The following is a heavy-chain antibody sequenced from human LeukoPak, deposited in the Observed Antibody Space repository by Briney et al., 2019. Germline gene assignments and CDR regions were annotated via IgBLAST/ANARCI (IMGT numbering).Heavy chain of an antibody. Sequence: PGGSLRLSWVASGSTFGTYCMHWVRKAPCKGLEWVVVMSHDGGIEKYADSVKGRFTISRDNSKNTLYLQMNSLRAEDTAVYYCARDYGGYWGQGTLVTVSS. J-gene: IGHJ4*02. V-gene: IGHV3-30*03. CDR2: MSHDGGIE. D-gene: IGHD3-10*01. CDR1: GSTFGTYC. CDR3: ARDYGGY.